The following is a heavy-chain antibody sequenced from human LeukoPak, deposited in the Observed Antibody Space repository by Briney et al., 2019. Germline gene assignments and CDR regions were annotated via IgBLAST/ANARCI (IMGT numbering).Heavy chain of an antibody. CDR1: SFTFSVFV. CDR2: ISSGSSSTR. Sequence: PGGSLRLSPAASSFTFSVFVVFWDGPAPGNGLEWVSYISSGSSSTRYYADSVKGRFTISRDNAKNSLYLQMNSLRSAHTTVYYCAGGAPGYSSGWYGCRFDNWGQGTMVTVSS. V-gene: IGHV3-48*01. D-gene: IGHD6-19*01. CDR3: AGGAPGYSSGWYGCRFDN. J-gene: IGHJ4*02.